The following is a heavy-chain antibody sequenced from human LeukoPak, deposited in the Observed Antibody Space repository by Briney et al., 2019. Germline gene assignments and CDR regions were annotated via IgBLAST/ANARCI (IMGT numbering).Heavy chain of an antibody. Sequence: GGSLRLSCAASGLTFSSYSMSWVRQAPGKGREWVSTIGGTSGSTYYADSVKGRFTISRDNSKNTLYLEVNSLRAEDTAVYYCARDPINYDFWSGYYTGLNWFDPWGQGTLVTVSS. CDR1: GLTFSSYS. V-gene: IGHV3-23*01. CDR3: ARDPINYDFWSGYYTGLNWFDP. J-gene: IGHJ5*02. D-gene: IGHD3-3*01. CDR2: IGGTSGST.